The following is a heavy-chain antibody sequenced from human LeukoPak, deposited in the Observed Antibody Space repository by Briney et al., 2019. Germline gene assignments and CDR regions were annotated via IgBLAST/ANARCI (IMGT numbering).Heavy chain of an antibody. CDR3: AELGITMIGGV. V-gene: IGHV3-7*01. CDR1: GFTFSNYW. CDR2: IKHDGSER. J-gene: IGHJ6*04. Sequence: GGSLRLSCAASGFTFSNYWMTWVRQAPGKGLERVANIKHDGSERCYVDSVKGRFTISRDNAKNSLYLQMNSLRAEDTAVYYCAELGITMIGGVWGKGTTVTISS. D-gene: IGHD3-10*02.